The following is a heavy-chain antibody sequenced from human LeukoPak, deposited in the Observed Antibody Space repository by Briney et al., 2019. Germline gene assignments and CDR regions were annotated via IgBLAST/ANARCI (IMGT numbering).Heavy chain of an antibody. J-gene: IGHJ4*02. D-gene: IGHD6-13*01. V-gene: IGHV1-69*05. CDR3: ARDVSHGEQLDPFDY. Sequence: GASVKVSCKASGGTFSSYAISWVRPAPGQGLEWMGRIIPIFGTANYAQKFQGRVTITTDESTSTAYMELSSLRSEDTAVYYCARDVSHGEQLDPFDYWGQGTLLTVSS. CDR2: IIPIFGTA. CDR1: GGTFSSYA.